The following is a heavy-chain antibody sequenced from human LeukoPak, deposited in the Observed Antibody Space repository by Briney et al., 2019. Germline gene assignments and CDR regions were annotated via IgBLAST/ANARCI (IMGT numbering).Heavy chain of an antibody. CDR3: ARAPHMYYDILTGYSDRYYYYYYMDV. J-gene: IGHJ6*03. Sequence: ASVKVSCKASGYTFTGYYMHWVRQAPGQGLEGMGWINPNSGGTNYAQKFQGRVTMTRDTSISTAYMELSRLRSDDTAVYYCARAPHMYYDILTGYSDRYYYYYYMDVWGKGTTVTTSS. V-gene: IGHV1-2*02. CDR2: INPNSGGT. CDR1: GYTFTGYY. D-gene: IGHD3-9*01.